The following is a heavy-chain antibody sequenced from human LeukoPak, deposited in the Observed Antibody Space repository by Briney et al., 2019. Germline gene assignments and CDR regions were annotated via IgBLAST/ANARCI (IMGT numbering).Heavy chain of an antibody. J-gene: IGHJ4*02. Sequence: GGSLRLSCAASGFTFSSYSMNWVRQAPGKGLEWVSSISSSSSYIYYADSVKGRFTISRDNAKNLLYLQMNSLRAEDTAVYYCARDAHSSGWYLAYWGQGTLVTVSS. V-gene: IGHV3-21*01. CDR2: ISSSSSYI. CDR1: GFTFSSYS. CDR3: ARDAHSSGWYLAY. D-gene: IGHD6-19*01.